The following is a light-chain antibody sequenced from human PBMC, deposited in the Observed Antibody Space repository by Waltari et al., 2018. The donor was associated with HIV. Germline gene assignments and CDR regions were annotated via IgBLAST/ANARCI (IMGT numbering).Light chain of an antibody. V-gene: IGLV1-47*01. CDR3: VVWDDTLRGVI. J-gene: IGLJ2*01. CDR2: RNS. CDR1: TSNIGSNS. Sequence: SVLTQPPSASGTPGQRVTISCSGSTSNIGSNSVFWYQHLPGPAPKLLFHRNSRLPSGVPDRFSGSTSGTSASLAISGLRSEDEAEYYCVVWDDTLRGVIFGGGTKVAVL.